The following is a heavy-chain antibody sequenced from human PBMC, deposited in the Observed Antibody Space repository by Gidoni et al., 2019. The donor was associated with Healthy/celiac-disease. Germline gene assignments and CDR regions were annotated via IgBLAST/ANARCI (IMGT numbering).Heavy chain of an antibody. D-gene: IGHD3-3*01. CDR3: ARLGETDGGDFWSGYYTSQYFDY. CDR1: GFTFSSYW. Sequence: EVQLVESGGGLVQPGGSLRLSCAASGFTFSSYWLICVRQAPGKGLEWVANIKQEGSEKYYVDSVKGRFTISRDNAKNSLYMQMNSLRAEDTAVYYCARLGETDGGDFWSGYYTSQYFDYWGQGTLVTVSS. CDR2: IKQEGSEK. V-gene: IGHV3-7*03. J-gene: IGHJ4*02.